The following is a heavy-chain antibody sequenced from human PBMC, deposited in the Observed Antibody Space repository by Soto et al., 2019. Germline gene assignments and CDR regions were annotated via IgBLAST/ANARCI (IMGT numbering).Heavy chain of an antibody. CDR1: GFTFSSYW. CDR3: ARGANYYDSSGYPLYYFDY. CDR2: LNRDGSST. V-gene: IGHV3-74*01. J-gene: IGHJ4*02. Sequence: GGSLRLSCAASGFTFSSYWVHWVRQAPGKGLGWVSRLNRDGSSTSYADSVKGRLPISRDNAKNTLYLQMNSLRAEDTAVYYCARGANYYDSSGYPLYYFDYLGQGTLVTVSS. D-gene: IGHD3-22*01.